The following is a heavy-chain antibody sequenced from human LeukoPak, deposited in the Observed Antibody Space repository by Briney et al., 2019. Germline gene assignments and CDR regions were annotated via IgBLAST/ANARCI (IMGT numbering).Heavy chain of an antibody. CDR2: INPNSGGT. D-gene: IGHD2-2*01. CDR3: ARDFVPAAIPWFDP. Sequence: ASVKVSCKASGYTFTGYYMHWVRQAPGQGLEWMGWINPNSGGTNYAQKFQGRVTMTRDTSIGTAYMELSRLRSDDTAVYYCARDFVPAAIPWFDPWGQGTLVTVSS. J-gene: IGHJ5*02. CDR1: GYTFTGYY. V-gene: IGHV1-2*02.